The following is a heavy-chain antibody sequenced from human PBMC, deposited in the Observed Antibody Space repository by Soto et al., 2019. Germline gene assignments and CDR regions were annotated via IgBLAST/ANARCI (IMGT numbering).Heavy chain of an antibody. CDR1: GFTFSSYA. D-gene: IGHD5-18*01. CDR3: ASGYSYGFSSYYYYGMDV. J-gene: IGHJ6*02. CDR2: ISGSGGST. V-gene: IGHV3-23*01. Sequence: EVQLLESGGGLVQPGGSLRLSCAASGFTFSSYAMSWVRQAPGKGLEWVSAISGSGGSTYYADSVKGRFTISRDNSKNTLYLQMNSLRAEDTAVYYCASGYSYGFSSYYYYGMDVWGQGTTVTVSS.